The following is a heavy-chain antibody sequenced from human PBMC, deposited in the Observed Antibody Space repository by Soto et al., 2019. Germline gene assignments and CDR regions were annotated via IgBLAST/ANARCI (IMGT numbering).Heavy chain of an antibody. CDR1: GGSLITSNYY. J-gene: IGHJ4*02. D-gene: IGHD3-3*01. Sequence: ASETLSLTCTVSGGSLITSNYYWGWIRQPPGKGLEWIGSIYYTGSPYNHPSLKSRVTMSVDTPKNQFSLKLSSVTAADTAVYYCARLLHDSRGYYYFDYWGQGTLVTVSS. V-gene: IGHV4-39*01. CDR2: IYYTGSP. CDR3: ARLLHDSRGYYYFDY.